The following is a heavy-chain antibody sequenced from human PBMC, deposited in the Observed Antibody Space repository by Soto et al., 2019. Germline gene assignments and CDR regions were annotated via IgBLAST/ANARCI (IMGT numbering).Heavy chain of an antibody. D-gene: IGHD5-18*01. J-gene: IGHJ4*02. CDR3: ARDNLIQLWTTLDY. CDR1: GGTFSSYA. CDR2: IIPIFGTA. Sequence: SVKVSCKASGGTFSSYAISWVRQAPGQGLEWMGGIIPIFGTANYAQKFQGRVTITADESTSTAYMELSSLRSEDTAVYYCARDNLIQLWTTLDYWGQGTLVTVSS. V-gene: IGHV1-69*13.